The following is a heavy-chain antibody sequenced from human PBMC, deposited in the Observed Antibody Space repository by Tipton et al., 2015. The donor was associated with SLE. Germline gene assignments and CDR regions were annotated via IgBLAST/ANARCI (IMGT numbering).Heavy chain of an antibody. CDR2: IDYSGRT. V-gene: IGHV4-39*07. CDR3: ARRTSGYAADY. J-gene: IGHJ4*02. D-gene: IGHD5-12*01. CDR1: GGSITSSGFY. Sequence: TLSLTCSVSGGSITSSGFYWGWFRQSPGKGLEWIGSIDYSGRTYYTPSLRSPLTIAFDTSKNQFSLKLNSVTVADTAFYYCARRTSGYAADYWGQGTLVTVSS.